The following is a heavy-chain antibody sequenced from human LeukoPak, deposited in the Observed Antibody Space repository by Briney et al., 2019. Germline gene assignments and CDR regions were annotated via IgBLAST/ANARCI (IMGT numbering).Heavy chain of an antibody. CDR1: GFSFRDFW. V-gene: IGHV3-7*01. D-gene: IGHD5-12*01. J-gene: IGHJ4*02. CDR3: ARFGYSGWNLEY. Sequence: PGGPLRLSCAASGFSFRDFWMTWVRQAPGKGLEGVANINQGGSVKYYVDSGKGRFTISRDDAESSLYVQMNSLRDEDTAVYYCARFGYSGWNLEYWGQGTLVTVSS. CDR2: INQGGSVK.